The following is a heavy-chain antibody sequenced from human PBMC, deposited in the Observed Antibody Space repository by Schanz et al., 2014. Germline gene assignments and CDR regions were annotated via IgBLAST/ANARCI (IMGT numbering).Heavy chain of an antibody. CDR3: AKDLISGWSGFDY. CDR2: MYINSGST. V-gene: IGHV3-53*01. Sequence: EVQLVESGGGLIQPGGSLRLSCAVSGFTVNTNYMSWVRQAPGKGLEWISSMYINSGSTQYADSVRGRFTMSRDNSKNTLYLLMNSLRAEDTAVYYCAKDLISGWSGFDYWGQGTLVTVSS. J-gene: IGHJ4*02. D-gene: IGHD6-19*01. CDR1: GFTVNTNY.